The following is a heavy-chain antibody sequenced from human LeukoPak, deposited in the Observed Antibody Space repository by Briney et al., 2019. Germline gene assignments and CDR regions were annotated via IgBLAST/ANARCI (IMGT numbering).Heavy chain of an antibody. CDR3: ATGYGSSWYEFDY. D-gene: IGHD6-13*01. Sequence: APVKVSCKVSGYTLTELSMHWVRQAPGKGLEWMGGFDPEDGETIYAQKFQGRVTMTEDTSTDTAYMELSSLRSEDTAVYYCATGYGSSWYEFDYWGQGTLVTVSS. J-gene: IGHJ4*02. V-gene: IGHV1-24*01. CDR1: GYTLTELS. CDR2: FDPEDGET.